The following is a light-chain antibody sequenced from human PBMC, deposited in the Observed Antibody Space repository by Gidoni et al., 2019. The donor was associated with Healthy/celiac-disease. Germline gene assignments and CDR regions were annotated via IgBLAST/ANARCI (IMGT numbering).Light chain of an antibody. V-gene: IGLV3-1*01. CDR3: QAWDSSTAEGV. CDR2: QDS. J-gene: IGLJ1*01. CDR1: KLGDKY. Sequence: SYELPQPPSVSVSPGQTASITCAGDKLGDKYACWYQQKPGQSPVLVIYQDSKRPSGIPERFSGTNSGNTATLTISGTQAMDEADYYCQAWDSSTAEGVFGTGTKVTVL.